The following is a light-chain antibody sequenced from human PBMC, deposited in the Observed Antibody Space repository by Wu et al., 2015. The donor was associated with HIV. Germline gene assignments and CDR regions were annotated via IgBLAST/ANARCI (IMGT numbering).Light chain of an antibody. Sequence: DIQMTQSPSSLSTSIGDRVTITCRASQTISGYLNWYQQRPGQPPKLLISTASSLHNGVPSRFSGSGSGTDFTLTINSVRREDFATYYCQQSHTPPWTFGQGTKVEIK. CDR2: TAS. CDR1: QTISGY. CDR3: QQSHTPPWT. J-gene: IGKJ1*01. V-gene: IGKV1-39*01.